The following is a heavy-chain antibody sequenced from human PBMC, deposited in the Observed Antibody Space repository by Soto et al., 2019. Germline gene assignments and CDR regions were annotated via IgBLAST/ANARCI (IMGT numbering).Heavy chain of an antibody. CDR1: GGTFSRYA. V-gene: IGHV1-69*13. CDR2: IIPMFGTT. D-gene: IGHD6-13*01. Sequence: ASVKVSCKASGGTFSRYAINWVRQAPGQGLEWMGGIIPMFGTTNYAQKFKGRVTITADESTSTVYMELNTLRSEDAAVYYCARASIHGSSWYFWFYPWGQGTMVTVSS. CDR3: ARASIHGSSWYFWFYP. J-gene: IGHJ5*01.